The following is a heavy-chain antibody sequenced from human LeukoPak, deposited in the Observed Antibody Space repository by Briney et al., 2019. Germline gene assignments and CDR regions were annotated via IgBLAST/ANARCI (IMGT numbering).Heavy chain of an antibody. CDR1: GFTFSSYW. V-gene: IGHV3-7*01. D-gene: IGHD6-6*01. CDR3: ARAIVLIAARDVDY. Sequence: GGSLRLSCAASGFTFSSYWMSWVRQAPGKGLEWVANIKQDGSEKYYVDSVKGRFTISRDNAKNSLYLQMNSLRAEDTAVYYCARAIVLIAARDVDYWGQGTLVTVSS. J-gene: IGHJ4*02. CDR2: IKQDGSEK.